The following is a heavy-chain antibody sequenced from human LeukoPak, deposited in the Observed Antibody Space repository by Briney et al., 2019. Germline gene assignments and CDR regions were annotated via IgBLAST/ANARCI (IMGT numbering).Heavy chain of an antibody. Sequence: SETLSLTCTVSGYSISSGYHWGWIRQPPGKGLEWIGSIYHNGSTYYNPSLKSRVTISVDTSKNQFSLKLSSVTAADTAVYYCARDRIQLWPNWFDPWGQGTLVTVSS. D-gene: IGHD5-18*01. J-gene: IGHJ5*02. CDR1: GYSISSGYH. V-gene: IGHV4-38-2*02. CDR2: IYHNGST. CDR3: ARDRIQLWPNWFDP.